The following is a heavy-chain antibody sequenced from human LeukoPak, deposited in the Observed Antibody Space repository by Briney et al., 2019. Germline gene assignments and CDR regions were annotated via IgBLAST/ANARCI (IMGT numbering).Heavy chain of an antibody. CDR3: ARAPYYYDSSGYYDDAFDI. D-gene: IGHD3-22*01. CDR1: GFTVITNY. J-gene: IGHJ3*02. V-gene: IGHV3-53*01. CDR2: VYIGGST. Sequence: GGSLRLSCAVSGFTVITNYMNWVRQAPGKGLEWVSVVYIGGSTFHADSVKGRFTISRDNAQNSLYLQMNSLRAEDTAVYYCARAPYYYDSSGYYDDAFDIWGQGTMVTVSS.